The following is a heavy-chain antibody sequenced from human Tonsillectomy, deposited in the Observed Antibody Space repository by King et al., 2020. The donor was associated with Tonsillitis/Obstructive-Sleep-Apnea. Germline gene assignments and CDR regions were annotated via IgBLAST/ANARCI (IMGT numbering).Heavy chain of an antibody. CDR2: ISGSGGST. Sequence: VQLVESGGGLVQPGGSLRLSCAASGFTFSSYAMSWVRQAPGKGLEWVSAISGSGGSTYYADSVKGRFTISRDNSKNTLYLQMNSLRAEDTAVYYCAKAVDIVVVLAATTDYWGQGTLVTVSS. J-gene: IGHJ4*02. V-gene: IGHV3-23*04. CDR3: AKAVDIVVVLAATTDY. D-gene: IGHD2-2*03. CDR1: GFTFSSYA.